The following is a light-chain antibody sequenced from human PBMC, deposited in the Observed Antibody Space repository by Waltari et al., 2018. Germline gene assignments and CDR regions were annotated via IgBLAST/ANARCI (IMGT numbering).Light chain of an antibody. CDR3: QQYDVLQCT. CDR2: DAS. J-gene: IGKJ3*01. V-gene: IGKV1-33*01. Sequence: DIQMTQSPSSLSASVGDRVTITCQASQDITNCLNWYQQKPGQAPKLLIYDASNLKTGVPSRFSGRGFGTDFTFTISSLQPEDVATYYCQQYDVLQCTFGPGTKVNLK. CDR1: QDITNC.